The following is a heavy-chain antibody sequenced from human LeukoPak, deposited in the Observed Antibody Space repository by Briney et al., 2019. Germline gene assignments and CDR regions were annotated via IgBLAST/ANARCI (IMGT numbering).Heavy chain of an antibody. CDR1: GGSISTSNYY. Sequence: PSETLSLTCTVSGGSISTSNYYWGWIRQPPGKGLEWIGNIFYSGSTYYSPSLKSRVTISLDTSRNQFSLKLTSVTAADTAVYYCARTYYDILTGYRIFDYWGQGTLVTVSS. CDR2: IFYSGST. D-gene: IGHD3-9*01. J-gene: IGHJ4*02. CDR3: ARTYYDILTGYRIFDY. V-gene: IGHV4-39*07.